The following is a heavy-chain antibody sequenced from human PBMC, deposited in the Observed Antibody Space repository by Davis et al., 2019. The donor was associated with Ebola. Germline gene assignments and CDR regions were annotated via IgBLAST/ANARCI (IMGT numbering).Heavy chain of an antibody. CDR1: GFTFSNAW. J-gene: IGHJ4*02. CDR3: TTEVRVLWFGELLYREEDY. CDR2: IKSKTDGGTT. V-gene: IGHV3-15*01. Sequence: GESLKISCAASGFTFSNAWMSWVRQAPGKGLEWVGRIKSKTDGGTTDYAAPVKGRFTISRDDSKNTLYLQMNSLKTEDTAVYYCTTEVRVLWFGELLYREEDYWGQGTLVTVSS. D-gene: IGHD3-10*01.